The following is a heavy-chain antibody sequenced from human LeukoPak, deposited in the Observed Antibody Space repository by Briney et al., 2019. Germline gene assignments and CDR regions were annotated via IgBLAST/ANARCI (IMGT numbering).Heavy chain of an antibody. V-gene: IGHV3-30-3*01. CDR3: ARDSYGMDV. J-gene: IGHJ6*02. CDR1: GFTFSSYA. CDR2: ISYDGSNE. Sequence: GGSLRLSCAASGFTFSSYAMHWVRQAPGKGLEWVAFISYDGSNEYYADSVKGRFTISRDNSKNTLHLQMSSLRAEDTAVYYCARDSYGMDVWGQGSTVTVSS.